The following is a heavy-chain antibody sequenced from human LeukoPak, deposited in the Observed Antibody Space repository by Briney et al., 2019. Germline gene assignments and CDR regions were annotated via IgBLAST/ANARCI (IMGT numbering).Heavy chain of an antibody. CDR1: GYTFTSYG. Sequence: GASVKVSCKASGYTFTSYGISWVRQAPGQGLEWMGWISAYNGNTNYAQKLQGRVTMTTDTSTSTAYMELRSLRSDDTAVYYCARNIVVVVAARKYYFDYWGQGTLVTVSS. D-gene: IGHD2-15*01. J-gene: IGHJ4*02. CDR3: ARNIVVVVAARKYYFDY. V-gene: IGHV1-18*01. CDR2: ISAYNGNT.